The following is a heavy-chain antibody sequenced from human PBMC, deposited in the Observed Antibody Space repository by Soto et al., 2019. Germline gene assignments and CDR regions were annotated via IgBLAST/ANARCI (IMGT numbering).Heavy chain of an antibody. CDR2: IYYSGST. J-gene: IGHJ6*02. CDR1: GGSISSYY. CDR3: ARVNDILTGYYPYYYYYGMDV. D-gene: IGHD3-9*01. V-gene: IGHV4-59*01. Sequence: SEALSLTCTVSGGSISSYYWSWIRQPPWKGLEWIGYIYYSGSTNYNLSLKSRVTISVDTSKNQFSLKLSSVTAADTAVYYCARVNDILTGYYPYYYYYGMDVWGQGTTVTVSS.